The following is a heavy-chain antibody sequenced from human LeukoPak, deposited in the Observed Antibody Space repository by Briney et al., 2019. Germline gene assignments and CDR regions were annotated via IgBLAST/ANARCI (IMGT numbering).Heavy chain of an antibody. CDR1: GFTFSSNA. J-gene: IGHJ4*02. D-gene: IGHD3-3*01. V-gene: IGHV3-23*01. CDR3: AGGIFGVVRAIYN. CDR2: ISGSGASS. Sequence: GGSLRLSCADSGFTFSSNAMSWVRQAPGKGLEWVSGISGSGASSYYADSVKGRFTISRDNSKNTLYLQMNSLRAEDTAVYFCAGGIFGVVRAIYNWGQGTLVTVSS.